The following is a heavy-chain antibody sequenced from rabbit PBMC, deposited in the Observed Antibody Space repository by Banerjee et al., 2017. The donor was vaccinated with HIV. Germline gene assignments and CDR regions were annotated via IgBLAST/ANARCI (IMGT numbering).Heavy chain of an antibody. CDR1: GIDFSSYYY. J-gene: IGHJ4*01. D-gene: IGHD6-1*01. V-gene: IGHV1S43*01. CDR2: IYTSSGST. Sequence: QQQLEESGGGLVKPGGTLTLTCKASGIDFSSYYYMCWVRQAPGKGLELIACIYTSSGSTWYASWAKGRFTISKTSSTTVTLQMTSLTAADTAAYFCARNIHGYDSLWGPGTLVTVS. CDR3: ARNIHGYDSL.